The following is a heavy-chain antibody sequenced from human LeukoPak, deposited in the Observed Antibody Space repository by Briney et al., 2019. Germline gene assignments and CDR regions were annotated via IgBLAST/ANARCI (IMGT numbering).Heavy chain of an antibody. CDR3: AKGKGVVPAAIRGGNWFDP. J-gene: IGHJ5*02. CDR2: IKEEGSEK. CDR1: GFTFSGYL. Sequence: GGSLRLSCAASGFTFSGYLMSWVRQAPGKGLEWVANIKEEGSEKYYVDSVKGRFTISRDNSKNTLYLQMNSLRAEDTAVYYCAKGKGVVPAAIRGGNWFDPWGQGTLVTVSS. V-gene: IGHV3-7*03. D-gene: IGHD2-2*01.